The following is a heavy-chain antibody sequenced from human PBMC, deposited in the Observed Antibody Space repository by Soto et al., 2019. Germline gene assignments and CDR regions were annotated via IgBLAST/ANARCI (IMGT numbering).Heavy chain of an antibody. CDR3: ATGDPEWELDDFDY. CDR1: GYTFSGDY. Sequence: QVQLVQSGAEVKKPGASVKVSCKASGYTFSGDYMHWVRQAPGQGLEGMGWINHKSGGINYAQKLQGRVTMTRDTAIRTAYMELSRLRSDDTAVHYGATGDPEWELDDFDYWGQGTLVTVAS. D-gene: IGHD1-26*01. CDR2: INHKSGGI. J-gene: IGHJ4*02. V-gene: IGHV1-2*02.